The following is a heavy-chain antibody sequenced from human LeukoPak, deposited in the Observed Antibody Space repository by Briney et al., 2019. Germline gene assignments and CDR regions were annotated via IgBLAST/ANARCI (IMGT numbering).Heavy chain of an antibody. V-gene: IGHV1-8*01. CDR2: MNPNSGNT. J-gene: IGHJ4*02. CDR1: GYTFTSYD. D-gene: IGHD3-10*01. Sequence: ASVKVSCKASGYTFTSYDINWVRQATGQGLAWMGWMNPNSGNTGYAQKFQGRVTMTRNTSISTAYMELSSLRSEDTAVYYCARSARLWFGELFSFDYWGQGTLVTVSS. CDR3: ARSARLWFGELFSFDY.